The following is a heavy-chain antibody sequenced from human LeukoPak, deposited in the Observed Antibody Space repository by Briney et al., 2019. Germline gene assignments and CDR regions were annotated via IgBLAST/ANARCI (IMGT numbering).Heavy chain of an antibody. J-gene: IGHJ4*02. D-gene: IGHD5-12*01. Sequence: GGSLRLSCAASGCIVRNYAMSWVRQAPGKGLEWVSGISNSGGYTYYADSVRGRFTSSRENSKNTLYLQMNSLRAEDTAVYYCAKDSGQWLRSPFDYWGQGTLVTVSS. V-gene: IGHV3-23*01. CDR3: AKDSGQWLRSPFDY. CDR1: GCIVRNYA. CDR2: ISNSGGYT.